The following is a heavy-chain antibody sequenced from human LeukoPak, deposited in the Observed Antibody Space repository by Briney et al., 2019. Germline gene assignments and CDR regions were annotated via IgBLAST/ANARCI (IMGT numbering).Heavy chain of an antibody. Sequence: GGSLRLSCAASGFTFSSYAMHWVRQAPGKGLEWVAVISYDGSNKYYADSVKGRFTISRDNSKNTLYLQMNSLRAEDTAVYYCAKTRVSWYSAFDYWGQGTLVTVSS. CDR3: AKTRVSWYSAFDY. CDR1: GFTFSSYA. D-gene: IGHD6-13*01. CDR2: ISYDGSNK. V-gene: IGHV3-30*04. J-gene: IGHJ4*02.